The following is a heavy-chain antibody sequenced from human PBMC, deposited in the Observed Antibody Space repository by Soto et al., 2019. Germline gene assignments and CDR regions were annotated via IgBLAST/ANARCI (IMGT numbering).Heavy chain of an antibody. CDR3: ARHRYSYGVYYFDY. J-gene: IGHJ4*02. CDR2: IYYSGST. D-gene: IGHD5-18*01. V-gene: IGHV4-59*08. Sequence: SETLSLTCIVSGGSISNYYWSWIRQPPGKGLEWIGYIYYSGSTNYNPSHTSRVTISADTSKNQFSLKLSSVTAADTAVYYCARHRYSYGVYYFDYWGQGTLVTVS. CDR1: GGSISNYY.